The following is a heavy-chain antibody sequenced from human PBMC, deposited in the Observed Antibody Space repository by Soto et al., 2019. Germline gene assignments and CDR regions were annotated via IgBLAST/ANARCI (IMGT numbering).Heavy chain of an antibody. CDR2: ISESGTTI. Sequence: GGSLRLSCAASGFIFSRYSMNWVRQAPGKGPEWVSYISESGTTINYADSVKGRFTISRDNAKSSVYLQMSSLRDEDTAVYYCANFARGAGTVYWGQGTPVTVSS. D-gene: IGHD1-1*01. V-gene: IGHV3-48*02. J-gene: IGHJ4*02. CDR1: GFIFSRYS. CDR3: ANFARGAGTVY.